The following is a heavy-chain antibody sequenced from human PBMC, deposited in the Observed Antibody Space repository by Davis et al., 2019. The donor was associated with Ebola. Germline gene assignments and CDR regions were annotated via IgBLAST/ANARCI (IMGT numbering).Heavy chain of an antibody. V-gene: IGHV5-51*01. CDR2: IYAGDSET. Sequence: KVSCKGSGYTFTSHWIAWFRQVPGKGLEWMGIIYAGDSETRYSPSFQGQVIISVDKSINTAYLQWSSLKASDSAIYYCARTNYDYRSGYTYWYFDLWGRGTLVTVSS. D-gene: IGHD3-3*01. CDR1: GYTFTSHW. J-gene: IGHJ2*01. CDR3: ARTNYDYRSGYTYWYFDL.